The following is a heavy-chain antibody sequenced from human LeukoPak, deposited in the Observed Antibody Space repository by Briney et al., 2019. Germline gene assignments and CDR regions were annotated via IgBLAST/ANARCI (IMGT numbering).Heavy chain of an antibody. V-gene: IGHV3-53*01. Sequence: PGGSLRLSCAASGFTVSSNYMSSVRQGPGTGRERVSVIYSGGSTYYADSVKGRFTISRDNSKNTLYLQMNSLRAEDTAVYYCARRSDYVGFDPWGQGTLVTVSS. J-gene: IGHJ5*02. CDR3: ARRSDYVGFDP. CDR1: GFTVSSNY. CDR2: IYSGGST. D-gene: IGHD4-17*01.